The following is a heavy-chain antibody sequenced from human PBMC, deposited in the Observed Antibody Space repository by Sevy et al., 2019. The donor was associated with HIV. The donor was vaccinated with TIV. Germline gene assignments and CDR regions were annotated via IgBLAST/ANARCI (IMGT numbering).Heavy chain of an antibody. V-gene: IGHV1-69*13. J-gene: IGHJ4*02. CDR3: ARGGGNGWYYFDY. D-gene: IGHD6-19*01. Sequence: ALVKVSCKASGGIFRSYGISWVRQAPGQGLEWMGGIIPILGSVNYAQKFQGRVTITADESTQTAYMELSSLRSEDTAVYYCARGGGNGWYYFDYWGQETLVTVSS. CDR1: GGIFRSYG. CDR2: IIPILGSV.